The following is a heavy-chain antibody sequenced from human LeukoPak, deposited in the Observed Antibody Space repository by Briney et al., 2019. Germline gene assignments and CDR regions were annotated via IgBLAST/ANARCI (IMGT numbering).Heavy chain of an antibody. CDR1: GGTFSSYA. CDR3: ARVPNQYCTSRCYYTAFDI. CDR2: IIPIFGTA. Sequence: SVKVSCKASGGTFSSYAISWVRQAPGQGLEWMGGIIPIFGTANYAQKFQGRVTITTDESTSTAYMELRSLRSDDTAVYFCARVPNQYCTSRCYYTAFDIWGQGTMVTVSS. D-gene: IGHD2/OR15-2a*01. J-gene: IGHJ3*02. V-gene: IGHV1-69*05.